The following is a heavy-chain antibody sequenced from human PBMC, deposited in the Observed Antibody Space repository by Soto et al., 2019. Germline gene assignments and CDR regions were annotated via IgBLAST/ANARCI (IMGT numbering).Heavy chain of an antibody. D-gene: IGHD3-22*01. CDR2: ISFDGNNK. J-gene: IGHJ5*02. CDR3: VKPKEHFYDSSPGET. CDR1: GFTFRSYA. Sequence: GGSLRLSCAASGFTFRSYAMHWVRQAPGKGLEWVAIISFDGNNKHYSDSVKGRFTISRDNSKNMVFLQMNSLRPEDTAVYYCVKPKEHFYDSSPGETWGQGTPVTVSS. V-gene: IGHV3-30*18.